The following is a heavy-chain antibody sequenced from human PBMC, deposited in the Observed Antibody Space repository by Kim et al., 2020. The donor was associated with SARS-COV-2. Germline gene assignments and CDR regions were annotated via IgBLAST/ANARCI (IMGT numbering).Heavy chain of an antibody. Sequence: SLKSRVTISVDTSKNQFSLKLSSVTAADTAVYYCARLPYYYDSSGYLFDPWGQGTLVTVSS. J-gene: IGHJ5*02. V-gene: IGHV4-39*01. D-gene: IGHD3-22*01. CDR3: ARLPYYYDSSGYLFDP.